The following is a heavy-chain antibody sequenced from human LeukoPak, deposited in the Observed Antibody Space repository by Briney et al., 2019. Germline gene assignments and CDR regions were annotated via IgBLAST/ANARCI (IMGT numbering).Heavy chain of an antibody. V-gene: IGHV3-74*01. Sequence: GGSLRLICAASGFTFSNYWMHWVRRAPGKGLVWVSRITSDASSTSYADSVKGRFTISRDNAKNTLYLRMNSLRAEDTAVYYCAREFEGQEAGAYGSGSYDVFDIWGQGTMVTVSS. CDR1: GFTFSNYW. J-gene: IGHJ3*02. CDR3: AREFEGQEAGAYGSGSYDVFDI. CDR2: ITSDASST. D-gene: IGHD3-10*01.